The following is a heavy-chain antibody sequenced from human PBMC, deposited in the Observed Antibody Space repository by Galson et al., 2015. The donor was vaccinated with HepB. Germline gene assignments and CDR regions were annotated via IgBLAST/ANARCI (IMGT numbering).Heavy chain of an antibody. V-gene: IGHV6-1*01. D-gene: IGHD3-10*01. CDR1: GDSVSSNSAA. Sequence: CAISGDSVSSNSAAWNWIRQSPSRGLEWLGRTYYRSKWYNDYAVSVKSRITINPDTSKNQFSLQLNSVTPEDTAVYYCARDLLWFGERHTTGATFDPWGQGTLVTVSS. CDR3: ARDLLWFGERHTTGATFDP. J-gene: IGHJ5*02. CDR2: TYYRSKWYN.